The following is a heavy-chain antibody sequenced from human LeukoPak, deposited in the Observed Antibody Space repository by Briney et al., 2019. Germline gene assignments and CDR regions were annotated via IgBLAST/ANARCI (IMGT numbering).Heavy chain of an antibody. CDR2: ITASGGDT. V-gene: IGHV3-23*01. CDR1: GFTFSSYA. D-gene: IGHD6-6*01. CDR3: AKGSSSSRPYYFDY. Sequence: PGGSLRLSCAASGFTFSSYAMSWVRQAPGKGLEWFSAITASGGDTYHADSVKGRFSVSRDNSKNTLYLQMNNLRVEDTALYFCAKGSSSSRPYYFDYWGQGTLVTVSS. J-gene: IGHJ4*02.